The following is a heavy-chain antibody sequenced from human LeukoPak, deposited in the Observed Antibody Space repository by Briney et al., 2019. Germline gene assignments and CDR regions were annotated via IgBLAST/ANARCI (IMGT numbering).Heavy chain of an antibody. CDR3: AKDAYPIAVAGNYFDY. V-gene: IGHV3-30*02. Sequence: PGGSLRLSCAASGVTFSSYGMHWVRQAPGKGLEWVAFIRYDGSNKYYADSVKGRFTISRDNSKNTLYLQMNTLRAEDTAVYYCAKDAYPIAVAGNYFDYWGQGTLVTVSS. CDR1: GVTFSSYG. D-gene: IGHD6-19*01. J-gene: IGHJ4*02. CDR2: IRYDGSNK.